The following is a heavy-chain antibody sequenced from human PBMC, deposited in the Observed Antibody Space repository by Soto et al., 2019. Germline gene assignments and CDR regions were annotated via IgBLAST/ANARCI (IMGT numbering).Heavy chain of an antibody. J-gene: IGHJ4*02. CDR3: SKHEYRGAWYFHY. CDR2: ISATGGGT. CDR1: GFTFSNYA. Sequence: GGSLRLSCAASGFTFSNYAITWVRQAPGKGLEWVSTISATGGGTYYAESVKGRFTISRDNSKNTVYLQMNSLRAEDTAIYYCSKHEYRGAWYFHYWGQGTLVTVSS. V-gene: IGHV3-23*01. D-gene: IGHD6-19*01.